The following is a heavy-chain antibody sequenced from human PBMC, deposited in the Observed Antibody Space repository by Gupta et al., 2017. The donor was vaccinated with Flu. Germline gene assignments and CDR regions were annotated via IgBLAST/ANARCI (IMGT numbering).Heavy chain of an antibody. CDR3: ARDSEGFYVDY. V-gene: IGHV1-18*01. D-gene: IGHD6-25*01. CDR2: ISPYNGNA. Sequence: QVQLVQSGAEVEKPGASVKVSCKASGYTFVNHAVTWVRQAPGQGLEWMGWISPYNGNAVYSEKFHDRVTMTADTTDTSAIIIYLELRSLRSEDTAVIYCARDSEGFYVDYWGQGTQVTVSS. CDR1: GYTFVNHA. J-gene: IGHJ4*02.